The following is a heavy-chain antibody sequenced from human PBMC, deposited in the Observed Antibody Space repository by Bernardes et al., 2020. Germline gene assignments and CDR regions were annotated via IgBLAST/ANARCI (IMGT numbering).Heavy chain of an antibody. CDR1: GFTFSSYA. CDR3: AKGGSGSYLAYFDY. Sequence: GGSLRLSCAASGFTFSSYAMSWVRQAPGKGLEWVSVISDSGGSTYYADSVKGRFTISRDNSKNTLYLQMSSLRAEDTAVYYCAKGGSGSYLAYFDYWGQGTLVTVSS. D-gene: IGHD1-26*01. J-gene: IGHJ4*02. V-gene: IGHV3-23*01. CDR2: ISDSGGST.